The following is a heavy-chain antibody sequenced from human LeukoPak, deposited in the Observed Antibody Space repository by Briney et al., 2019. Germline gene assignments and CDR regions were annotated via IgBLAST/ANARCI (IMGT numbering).Heavy chain of an antibody. V-gene: IGHV3-11*01. D-gene: IGHD3-3*01. CDR2: ISSSGSTI. Sequence: LSLTCAVSGGSISSGGYSWSWIRQPPGKGLEWVSYISSSGSTIYYADSVKGRFTISRDNAKNSLYLQMNSLRAEDTAVYYCARLDMEFDYWGQGTLVTVSS. CDR1: GGSISSGGYS. J-gene: IGHJ4*02. CDR3: ARLDMEFDY.